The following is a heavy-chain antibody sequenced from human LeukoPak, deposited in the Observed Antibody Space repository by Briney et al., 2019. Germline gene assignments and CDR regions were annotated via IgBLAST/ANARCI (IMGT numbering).Heavy chain of an antibody. D-gene: IGHD4/OR15-4a*01. CDR1: GDSISSYY. CDR2: IYNSGST. V-gene: IGHV4-59*12. J-gene: IGHJ5*02. Sequence: SETLSLTCTVSGDSISSYYWSWIRQPPGKGLEWIGYIYNSGSTNYNPSLKSRVTMSADTSKNHMSLKLSSVTAADTAMYYCARSTMVNTATGWFDPWGQGTLVTVSS. CDR3: ARSTMVNTATGWFDP.